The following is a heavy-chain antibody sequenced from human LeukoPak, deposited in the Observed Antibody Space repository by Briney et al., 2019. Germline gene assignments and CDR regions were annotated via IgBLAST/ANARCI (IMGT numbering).Heavy chain of an antibody. Sequence: SETLSLTCTVSGGSISSSSYYWGWIRQPPGKGLEWIGYIYYSGSTNYNPSLKSRVTISVDTSKNQFSLKLSSVTAADTAVYYCASYSGWYPYYFDYWGQGTLVTVSS. CDR2: IYYSGST. CDR1: GGSISSSSYY. J-gene: IGHJ4*02. D-gene: IGHD6-19*01. CDR3: ASYSGWYPYYFDY. V-gene: IGHV4-61*05.